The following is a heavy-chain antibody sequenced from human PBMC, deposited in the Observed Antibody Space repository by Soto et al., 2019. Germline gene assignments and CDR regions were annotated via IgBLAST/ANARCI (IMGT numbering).Heavy chain of an antibody. D-gene: IGHD1-1*01. CDR2: IYSSGTT. V-gene: IGHV4-59*08. Sequence: QVQLQESGPGLVRPSETLSLTCSVSDGSISGLYWTWVRQSPGKGLEWIGWIYSSGTTNYNPSLRCRVAFSVDTSKHQFSLKLTSVTAADTAIYYCARLRNHYFMDAWGKGTTVAVSS. CDR3: ARLRNHYFMDA. J-gene: IGHJ6*03. CDR1: DGSISGLY.